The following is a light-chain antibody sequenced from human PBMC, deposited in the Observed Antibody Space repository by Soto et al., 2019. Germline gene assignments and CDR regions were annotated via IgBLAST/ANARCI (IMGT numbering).Light chain of an antibody. V-gene: IGKV1-39*01. J-gene: IGKJ5*01. CDR3: QQSYSAPPIT. Sequence: DIQMTQSPSSLSASVGDRVTITCRASQTISSYLNWYLQKPGKAPKLLIYDASTLQSGVPSRFSGSGSGTHFTLTISSLQPEDFATYYCQQSYSAPPITFGQGTRLEIK. CDR2: DAS. CDR1: QTISSY.